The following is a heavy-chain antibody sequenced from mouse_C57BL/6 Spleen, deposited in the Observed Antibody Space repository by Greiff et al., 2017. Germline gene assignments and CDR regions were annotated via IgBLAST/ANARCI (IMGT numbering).Heavy chain of an antibody. Sequence: EVNVVESGGDLVKPGGSLKLSCAASGFTFSSYGMSWVRQTPDKRLEWVATISSGGSYTYYPDSVKGRFPISRDNAKKTLYLQMSSLKSEDTARDYCARRGDGYYAMDYWGQGTSVTVSS. D-gene: IGHD3-3*01. CDR3: ARRGDGYYAMDY. CDR2: ISSGGSYT. CDR1: GFTFSSYG. J-gene: IGHJ4*01. V-gene: IGHV5-6*02.